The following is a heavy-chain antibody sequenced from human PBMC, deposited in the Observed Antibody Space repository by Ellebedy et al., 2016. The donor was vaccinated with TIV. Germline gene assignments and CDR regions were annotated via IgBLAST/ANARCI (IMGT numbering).Heavy chain of an antibody. Sequence: SETLSLXCAVYGGSFSGYYWSWIRQTPGKGLEWIGEINHSGRTNYNPSLKSRVTLSVDTSKNQFSLKLNSVTAADTAVYYCARAHDSWGQGTLVTVSS. CDR3: ARAHDS. CDR2: INHSGRT. V-gene: IGHV4-34*01. J-gene: IGHJ4*02. CDR1: GGSFSGYY.